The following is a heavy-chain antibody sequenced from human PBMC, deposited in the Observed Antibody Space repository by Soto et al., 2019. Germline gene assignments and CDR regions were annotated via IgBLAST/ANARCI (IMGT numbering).Heavy chain of an antibody. CDR1: GYTFTCYA. D-gene: IGHD3-9*01. J-gene: IGHJ4*02. Sequence: GASVKVSCKASGYTFTCYAIQWVRQAPGQRLEWMGWINAGNGNTKYSQKFQDRVTITRDTSASTAYMEPSSRRPEDTAVYYCARTYFDILTGYSPNPLDYWGQGTLVTVSS. CDR3: ARTYFDILTGYSPNPLDY. V-gene: IGHV1-3*01. CDR2: INAGNGNT.